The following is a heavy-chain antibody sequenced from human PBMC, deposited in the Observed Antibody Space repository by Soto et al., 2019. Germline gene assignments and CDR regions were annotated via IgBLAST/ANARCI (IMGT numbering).Heavy chain of an antibody. CDR2: VYYRGST. Sequence: PSETLSLTCTVSCGSISSGDYYWSWIRQPPGKCLEWIGYVYYRGSTYYNPSLKSRVTISVDTSKNQFSLKPSSVTAADTPVYYSGRPSILGILYGGMDVWGRLPKVTVSS. D-gene: IGHD2-8*01. CDR3: GRPSILGILYGGMDV. J-gene: IGHJ6*04. V-gene: IGHV4-30-4*01. CDR1: CGSISSGDYY.